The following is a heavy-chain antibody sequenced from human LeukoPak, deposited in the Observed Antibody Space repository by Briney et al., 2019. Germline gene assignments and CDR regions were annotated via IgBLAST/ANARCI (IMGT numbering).Heavy chain of an antibody. CDR2: MNPNSGNT. V-gene: IGHV1-8*01. Sequence: GASVKVSCKASGYTFTSYDINWVRQATGQGLEWMGWMNPNSGNTGYAQKFQGRVTMTRNTFISTAYMELSSLRSEDTAVYYCARGSVTAGYSGYDLKMDYYYYYGMDVWGQGTTVTVSS. CDR1: GYTFTSYD. D-gene: IGHD5-12*01. J-gene: IGHJ6*02. CDR3: ARGSVTAGYSGYDLKMDYYYYYGMDV.